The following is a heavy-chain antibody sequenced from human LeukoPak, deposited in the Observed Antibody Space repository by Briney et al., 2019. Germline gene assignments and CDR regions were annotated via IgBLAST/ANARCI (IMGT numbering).Heavy chain of an antibody. CDR2: IYYSGST. Sequence: SETLSLTCTVSGNSINSDYYWGWIRQPPGKGLEWIGNIYYSGSTNYNPSLKSRVTISVDTSKNQFSLKLSSVTAADTAVYYCTRGSIAYYYMDVWGKGTTVTISS. J-gene: IGHJ6*03. V-gene: IGHV4-61*01. D-gene: IGHD3-22*01. CDR3: TRGSIAYYYMDV. CDR1: GNSINSDYY.